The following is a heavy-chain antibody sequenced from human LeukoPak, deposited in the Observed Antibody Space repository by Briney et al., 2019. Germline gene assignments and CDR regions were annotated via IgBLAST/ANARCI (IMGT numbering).Heavy chain of an antibody. Sequence: GGSLRLSCTASGFIFSGSWMAWIRQAPGKGLEWVAIIKKDGSEKYYVDSMKGRFTISRDDAKNSLFLQMNSLRAEDTAIYYCTTDTWYSAGHWGQGTLVTVSS. CDR2: IKKDGSEK. D-gene: IGHD2-15*01. V-gene: IGHV3-7*03. CDR3: TTDTWYSAGH. J-gene: IGHJ4*02. CDR1: GFIFSGSW.